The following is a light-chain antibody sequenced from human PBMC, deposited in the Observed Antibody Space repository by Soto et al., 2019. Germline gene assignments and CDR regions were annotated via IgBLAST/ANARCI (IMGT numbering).Light chain of an antibody. V-gene: IGLV2-23*01. CDR1: SSNVGSYDF. Sequence: QSVLTQPASVSGSPGQSLTISCTGTSSNVGSYDFVSWYQQHPGKAPKLMIYEGSRRPSGVSDRFSGSKSGNTASLTISRLQPEDEAEYYCCSYAGSSTWVFGGGTKLTVL. CDR2: EGS. J-gene: IGLJ3*02. CDR3: CSYAGSSTWV.